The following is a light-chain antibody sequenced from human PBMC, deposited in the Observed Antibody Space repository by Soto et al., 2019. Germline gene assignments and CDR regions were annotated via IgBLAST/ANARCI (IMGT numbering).Light chain of an antibody. Sequence: QMTQSPSTLSVSLGDRVTITCRASQTISSWLAWYQQKPGKAPTLLIYAASSLQSGVPSRFRGSGYGTDFALTITSLQPEDFATYYCQQSYNSPPITFGQGRLLEVK. CDR1: QTISSW. V-gene: IGKV1-39*01. J-gene: IGKJ5*01. CDR3: QQSYNSPPIT. CDR2: AAS.